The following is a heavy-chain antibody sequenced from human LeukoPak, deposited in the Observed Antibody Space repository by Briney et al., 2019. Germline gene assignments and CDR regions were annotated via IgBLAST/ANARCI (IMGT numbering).Heavy chain of an antibody. CDR3: VRGPYGASISKWFDP. CDR1: RGSISGYS. D-gene: IGHD4/OR15-4a*01. CDR2: IYYSGDT. Sequence: PSETLSLTCTVSRGSISGYSWSWIRQSPGGGLEWVGYIYYSGDTAYNPSLRSRVTMSVDTSKNQFSLQLRSMTTADTAVYYCVRGPYGASISKWFDPWGQGTQVIVSP. J-gene: IGHJ5*02. V-gene: IGHV4-59*01.